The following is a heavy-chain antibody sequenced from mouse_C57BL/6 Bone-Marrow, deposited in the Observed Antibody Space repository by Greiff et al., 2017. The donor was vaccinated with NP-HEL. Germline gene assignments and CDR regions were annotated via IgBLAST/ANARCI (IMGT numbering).Heavy chain of an antibody. CDR1: GFPFSDYY. Sequence: EVKLVESGGGLVQPGGSLTLSCAASGFPFSDYYMYWVRQPPAKRLEWVAYLSNGGGSTYYPDTVKGRFTISRDNAKNTLYLQMSRLKSEDTAMYYCAGHYYGSSYRYFDVWGTGTTVTVSS. CDR2: LSNGGGST. V-gene: IGHV5-12*01. D-gene: IGHD1-1*01. J-gene: IGHJ1*03. CDR3: AGHYYGSSYRYFDV.